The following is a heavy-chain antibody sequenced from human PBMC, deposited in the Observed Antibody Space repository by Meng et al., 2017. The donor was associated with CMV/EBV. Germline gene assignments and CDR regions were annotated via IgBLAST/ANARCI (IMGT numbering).Heavy chain of an antibody. J-gene: IGHJ3*02. CDR1: GGSISSYY. V-gene: IGHV4-59*01. D-gene: IGHD4-23*01. CDR2: IYYSGST. CDR3: ARGVSDDYGGNSGGAFDI. Sequence: SETLSLTCTVSGGSISSYYWSWIRQPPGKGLEWIGYIYYSGSTNYNPSLKSRVTISVDTSKNQFSLKLSSVTAADTAVYYCARGVSDDYGGNSGGAFDIWGQGTMVTVSS.